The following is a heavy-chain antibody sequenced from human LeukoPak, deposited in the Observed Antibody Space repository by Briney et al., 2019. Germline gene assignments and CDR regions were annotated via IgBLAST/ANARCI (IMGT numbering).Heavy chain of an antibody. CDR3: AIDYGDYLAPDYYYYGMDV. CDR2: INPSGGST. D-gene: IGHD4-17*01. Sequence: ASVKVSCKASGYTFTSYYMHWVRQAPGQGLEWMGIINPSGGSTSYAQKFQGRVTMTRDTSTSTVYMELSSLRSEDTAVYYCAIDYGDYLAPDYYYYGMDVWGQGTTVTVSS. CDR1: GYTFTSYY. J-gene: IGHJ6*02. V-gene: IGHV1-46*01.